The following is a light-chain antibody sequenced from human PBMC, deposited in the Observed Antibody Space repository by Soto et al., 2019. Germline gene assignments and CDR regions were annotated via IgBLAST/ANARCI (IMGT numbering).Light chain of an antibody. V-gene: IGLV2-14*01. J-gene: IGLJ2*01. CDR2: EVS. CDR3: SSFTIRSTLI. Sequence: QSALTQPASVSGSPGQSITISCTGSSSDVGYYNYVSWYQQHPGKAPKLMIYEVSNRPSGVSDRFSGSKSGNTASLTFSGLQAEDGADYYCSSFTIRSTLIFGGGTKVTVL. CDR1: SSDVGYYNY.